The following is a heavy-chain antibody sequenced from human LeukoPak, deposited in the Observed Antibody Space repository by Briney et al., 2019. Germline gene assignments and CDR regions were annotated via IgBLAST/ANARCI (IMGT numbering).Heavy chain of an antibody. J-gene: IGHJ4*02. Sequence: GESLKISCKGSGYSFTSSWIGWVRQMPGKGLEWMGIIYPGDSDTRYSPSFQGQVTISADKSISTAYLQWSSLKASDTAMYYCARMYYYDSSGYYLDYWGQGTLVTVSS. CDR2: IYPGDSDT. CDR1: GYSFTSSW. D-gene: IGHD3-22*01. CDR3: ARMYYYDSSGYYLDY. V-gene: IGHV5-51*01.